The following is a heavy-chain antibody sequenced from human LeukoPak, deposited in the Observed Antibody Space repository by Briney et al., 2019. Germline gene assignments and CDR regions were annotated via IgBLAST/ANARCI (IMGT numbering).Heavy chain of an antibody. CDR3: ARDRSGVVVPAAPFDY. J-gene: IGHJ4*02. Sequence: PGGSLRLSCAASGFTFSSYGMHWVRQAPGKGLEWVAVIWYDGSNKYYADSVKGRFTISRDNSKNTLYLQTNSLRAEDTAVYYCARDRSGVVVPAAPFDYWGQGTLVTVSS. CDR1: GFTFSSYG. V-gene: IGHV3-33*01. D-gene: IGHD2-2*01. CDR2: IWYDGSNK.